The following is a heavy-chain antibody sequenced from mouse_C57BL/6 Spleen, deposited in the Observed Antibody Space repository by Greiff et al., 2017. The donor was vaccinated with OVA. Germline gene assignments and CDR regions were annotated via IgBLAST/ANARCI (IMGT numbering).Heavy chain of an antibody. CDR1: GYSITSGYY. J-gene: IGHJ1*03. CDR3: ASAPFTTVGAYWYFDV. Sequence: EVKLQESGPGLVKPSQSLSLTCSVTGYSITSGYYWNWIRQFPGNKLEWMGYISYDGSNNYNPSLKNRISITRDTSKNQFFLKLNSVTTEDTATYYCASAPFTTVGAYWYFDVWGTGTTVTVSS. D-gene: IGHD1-1*01. V-gene: IGHV3-6*01. CDR2: ISYDGSN.